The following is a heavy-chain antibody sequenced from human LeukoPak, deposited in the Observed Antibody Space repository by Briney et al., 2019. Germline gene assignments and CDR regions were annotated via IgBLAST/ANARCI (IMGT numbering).Heavy chain of an antibody. CDR3: ASGTYYWYFDL. Sequence: SETLSLTCTVSGDFISSYYWSWIRQPPGKGLEWIGYISYSGSTNYNPSLKSRVTISVDTSKSQFYLKLSSVTAADTAVYFCASGTYYWYFDLWGRGTLVTVSS. D-gene: IGHD1-26*01. V-gene: IGHV4-59*01. J-gene: IGHJ2*01. CDR2: ISYSGST. CDR1: GDFISSYY.